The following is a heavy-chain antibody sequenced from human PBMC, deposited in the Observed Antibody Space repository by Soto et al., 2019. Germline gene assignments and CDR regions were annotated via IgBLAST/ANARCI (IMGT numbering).Heavy chain of an antibody. D-gene: IGHD2-2*01. CDR3: ARRRVVPAAMRGYYYYGMDV. CDR1: GGSISSSSYY. V-gene: IGHV4-39*01. J-gene: IGHJ6*02. Sequence: SETLSLTCTVSGGSISSSSYYWGWIRQPPGKGLEWIGSIYYSGSTYYNPSLKSRVTISVDTSKNQFSLKLSSVTAADTAVYYCARRRVVPAAMRGYYYYGMDVWGQGTTVTVSS. CDR2: IYYSGST.